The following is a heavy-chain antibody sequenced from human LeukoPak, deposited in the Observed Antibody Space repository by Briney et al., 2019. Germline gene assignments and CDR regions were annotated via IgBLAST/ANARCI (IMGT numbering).Heavy chain of an antibody. CDR3: ARDSGSYLQPTDY. CDR2: ITGSDNRT. Sequence: GGSLRLSCAASGFTFSSYAMSWVRQAPGGGLEWVSSITGSDNRTYYADSVQGRFTISRDNSKNTLYLQMSSLRAEDAAVYHCARDSGSYLQPTDYWGQGTLVTVSS. V-gene: IGHV3-23*01. CDR1: GFTFSSYA. J-gene: IGHJ4*02. D-gene: IGHD1-26*01.